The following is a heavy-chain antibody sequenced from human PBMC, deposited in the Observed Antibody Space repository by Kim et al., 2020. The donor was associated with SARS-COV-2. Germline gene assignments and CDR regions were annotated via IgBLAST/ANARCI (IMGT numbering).Heavy chain of an antibody. CDR3: ARFPPDY. J-gene: IGHJ4*02. CDR2: YSGST. Sequence: YSGSTNYNPSLKSRVTISVDTSKNQFSLKLSSVTAADTAVYYCARFPPDYWGQGTLVTVSS. V-gene: IGHV4-59*01.